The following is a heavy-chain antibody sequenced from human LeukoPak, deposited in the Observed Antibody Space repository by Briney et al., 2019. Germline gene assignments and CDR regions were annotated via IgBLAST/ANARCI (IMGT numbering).Heavy chain of an antibody. CDR2: MNPNSGNT. Sequence: GASVKVSCKASGYTFTGYYMHWVRQATGQGLEWMGWMNPNSGNTGYAQKFQGRVTMTRNTSISTAYMELSSLRSEDTAVYYCARAIFGVVIPWGQGTLVTVSS. D-gene: IGHD3-3*02. CDR3: ARAIFGVVIP. CDR1: GYTFTGYY. J-gene: IGHJ5*02. V-gene: IGHV1-8*02.